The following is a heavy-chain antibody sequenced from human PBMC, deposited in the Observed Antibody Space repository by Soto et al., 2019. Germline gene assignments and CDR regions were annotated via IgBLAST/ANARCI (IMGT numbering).Heavy chain of an antibody. CDR2: IIPIFGTA. Sequence: SVKVSCKASGGTFSSYAISWVRQAPGQGLEWMGGIIPIFGTANYAQKFQGRVTITADESTSTAYMELSSLRSDDTAVYYCSLGYCSGGSCSGFAYYYGMDVWGQGTTVTVSS. V-gene: IGHV1-69*13. CDR1: GGTFSSYA. J-gene: IGHJ6*02. CDR3: SLGYCSGGSCSGFAYYYGMDV. D-gene: IGHD2-15*01.